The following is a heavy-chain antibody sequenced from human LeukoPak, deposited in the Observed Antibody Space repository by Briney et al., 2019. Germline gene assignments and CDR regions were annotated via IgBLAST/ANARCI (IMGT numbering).Heavy chain of an antibody. CDR3: ARGKGNYWVTYYYYYMDV. V-gene: IGHV4-39*07. CDR2: IYYSGST. CDR1: GGSISSSSYY. J-gene: IGHJ6*03. Sequence: PSETLSLTCTVSGGSISSSSYYWGWIRQPPGKGLEWIESIYYSGSTYYNPSLKSRVTISVDTSKNQFSLKLSSVTAADTAVYYCARGKGNYWVTYYYYYMDVWGKGTTVTVSS. D-gene: IGHD1-7*01.